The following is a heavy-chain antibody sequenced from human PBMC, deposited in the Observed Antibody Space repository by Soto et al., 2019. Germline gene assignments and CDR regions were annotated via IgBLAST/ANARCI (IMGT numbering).Heavy chain of an antibody. J-gene: IGHJ4*02. CDR1: GGSISSYN. V-gene: IGHV4-59*01. CDR3: ARVQAGTIDY. CDR2: IYYSGST. D-gene: IGHD1-1*01. Sequence: LSLTCTVSGGSISSYNWSWLRQPPGKGLEWIGYIYYSGSTNYNPSLKSRVTISVDTSKNQFSLKLSSVTAADTAVYYCARVQAGTIDYWGQGALVTVS.